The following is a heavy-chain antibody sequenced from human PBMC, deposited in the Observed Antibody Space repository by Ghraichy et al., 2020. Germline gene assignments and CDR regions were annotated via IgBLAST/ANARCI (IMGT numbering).Heavy chain of an antibody. D-gene: IGHD5-24*01. CDR3: APGMQLFDP. CDR1: GFTFSSYA. J-gene: IGHJ5*02. CDR2: ISGSGGST. Sequence: GESLNISCAASGFTFSSYAMSWVRQAPGKGLEWVSAISGSGGSTYYADSVKGRFTISRDNSKNTLYLQMNSLRAEDTAVYYCAPGMQLFDPWGQGTLVTVSS. V-gene: IGHV3-23*01.